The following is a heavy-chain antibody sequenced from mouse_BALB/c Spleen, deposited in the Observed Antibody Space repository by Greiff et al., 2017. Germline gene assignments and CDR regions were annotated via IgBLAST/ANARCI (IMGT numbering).Heavy chain of an antibody. J-gene: IGHJ4*01. Sequence: QVQLQQSGAELVRPGSSVKISCKASGYAFSSYWMNWVKQRPGQGLEWIGQIYPGDGDTNYNGKFKGKATLTADKSSSTAYMQLSSLTSEDSVVYFCAVYYRYDVWAMDYWGQGTSVTVSS. D-gene: IGHD2-14*01. CDR1: GYAFSSYW. CDR3: AVYYRYDVWAMDY. CDR2: IYPGDGDT. V-gene: IGHV1-80*01.